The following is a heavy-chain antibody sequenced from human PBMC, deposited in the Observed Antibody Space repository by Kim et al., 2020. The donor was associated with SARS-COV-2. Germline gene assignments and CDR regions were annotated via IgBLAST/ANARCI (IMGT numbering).Heavy chain of an antibody. J-gene: IGHJ6*02. CDR1: GYIFTDYW. Sequence: GESLKISCEASGYIFTDYWIAWVRQMPGKGLEYMAIMYPGASDIRYSPSFQGQVTISADKSINTAYLQWSSLKASDTAMYFCASGSNLDVWGQGTPVTVS. V-gene: IGHV5-51*01. CDR2: MYPGASDI. CDR3: ASGSNLDV. D-gene: IGHD4-4*01.